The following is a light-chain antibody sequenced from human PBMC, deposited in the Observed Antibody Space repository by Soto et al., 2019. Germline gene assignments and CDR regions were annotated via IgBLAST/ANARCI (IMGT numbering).Light chain of an antibody. CDR3: NSYGGTSTPVV. CDR2: DVT. V-gene: IGLV2-14*03. CDR1: SSDVGGYNF. Sequence: QSVLTQPASVSGSPGQSITISCTGTSSDVGGYNFVSWYQQHPGKAPKLMIYDVTNRPSGISNRFSGSKSGNTASLTISGLQAEDDAVYYCNSYGGTSTPVVFGGGTKLTVL. J-gene: IGLJ2*01.